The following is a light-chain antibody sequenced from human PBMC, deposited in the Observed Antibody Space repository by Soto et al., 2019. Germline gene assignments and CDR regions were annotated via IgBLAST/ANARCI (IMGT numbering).Light chain of an antibody. V-gene: IGKV3-20*01. Sequence: EIELTQSPGALSLSPGERATRSCRASQSVTSSYLAWYQQKPGQAPSLLIYAASSRATGIPDRFSGSGSGTDFTLTISRLEPEDFAVYFCQQYGYSATFGGGTKVDIK. CDR3: QQYGYSAT. CDR2: AAS. CDR1: QSVTSSY. J-gene: IGKJ4*01.